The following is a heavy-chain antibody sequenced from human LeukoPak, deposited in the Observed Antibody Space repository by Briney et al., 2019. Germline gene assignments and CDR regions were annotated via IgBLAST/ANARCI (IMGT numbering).Heavy chain of an antibody. V-gene: IGHV3-53*01. CDR2: IYSDGST. Sequence: PGGSLRLSCAASGFTVSSNYMNWVRQAPGKGLEWVSVIYSDGSTYCADSVKGRFTISRDNSKNTLYLQMNSLRAEDTAVYYCARGSSLFYYFDYWGQGTLVTVSS. D-gene: IGHD3-16*02. CDR3: ARGSSLFYYFDY. J-gene: IGHJ4*02. CDR1: GFTVSSNY.